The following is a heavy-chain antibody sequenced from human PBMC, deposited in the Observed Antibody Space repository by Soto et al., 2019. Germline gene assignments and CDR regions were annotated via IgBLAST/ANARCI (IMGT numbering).Heavy chain of an antibody. V-gene: IGHV4-31*03. Sequence: QVQLQESGPGLVKPSQTLSLTCTVSGGSISSGDYYWSWIRQHPGKGLEWIGYIYYSGSTYYNPSLKRRVTIAVDTSKNQFSLKLSSVTAADTAVYYCARWPQLDPRFDYWGQGTLVTVSS. D-gene: IGHD1-1*01. CDR2: IYYSGST. CDR1: GGSISSGDYY. J-gene: IGHJ4*02. CDR3: ARWPQLDPRFDY.